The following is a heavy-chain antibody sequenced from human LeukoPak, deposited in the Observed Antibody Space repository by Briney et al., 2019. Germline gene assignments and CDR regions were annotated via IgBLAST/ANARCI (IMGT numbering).Heavy chain of an antibody. V-gene: IGHV4-34*01. D-gene: IGHD6-13*01. CDR3: ARGFGRYSSSWYPVRVYMDV. Sequence: SETLSLTCAVYGGSFSGYYWSWIRQPPGKGLEWIGEINHSGSTNYNPSLKSRVTISVDTSKNQFSLKLSSVTAADTAVYYCARGFGRYSSSWYPVRVYMDVWGKGTTVTVSS. CDR1: GGSFSGYY. CDR2: INHSGST. J-gene: IGHJ6*03.